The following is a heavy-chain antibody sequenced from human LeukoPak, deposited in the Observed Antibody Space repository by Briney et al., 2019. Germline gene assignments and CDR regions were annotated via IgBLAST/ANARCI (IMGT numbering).Heavy chain of an antibody. J-gene: IGHJ3*02. Sequence: ASVKVSCKAFGYTFTTYDINWVRQATGQGLEWMGRISAYNGNTNYAQKLQGRVTMTTDTSTSTAYMELRSLRSDDTAVYYCARLTFYGGNSRGAFDIWGQGTMVTVSS. CDR3: ARLTFYGGNSRGAFDI. CDR1: GYTFTTYD. V-gene: IGHV1-18*01. D-gene: IGHD4-23*01. CDR2: ISAYNGNT.